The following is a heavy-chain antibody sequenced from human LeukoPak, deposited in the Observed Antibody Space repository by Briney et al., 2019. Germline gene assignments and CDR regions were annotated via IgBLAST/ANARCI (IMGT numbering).Heavy chain of an antibody. Sequence: ASVKVSCKASGYTFTSYDINWVRQAPGQGLEWMGWMNPNSGNTAYAQKFQGRVTMTRKTPISRAHMELTSLRPEDTPVYYCARDRIAAAGYATTGRYFDYWDQGTGVSVPS. CDR3: ARDRIAAAGYATTGRYFDY. CDR2: MNPNSGNT. J-gene: IGHJ4*02. D-gene: IGHD6-13*01. CDR1: GYTFTSYD. V-gene: IGHV1-8*01.